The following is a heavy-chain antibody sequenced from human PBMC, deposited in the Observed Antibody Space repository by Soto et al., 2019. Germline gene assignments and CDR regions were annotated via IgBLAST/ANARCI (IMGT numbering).Heavy chain of an antibody. CDR2: IGPTGVAT. CDR3: ANRLWFGGLDY. Sequence: EVQLLESGGGLVQTGGSLGLSCAASGFSFRDYAMSWVRQSPGKGPEWVSGIGPTGVATNYADSVKGRFTISRDDSRNTLWLLMSGLRAEDTAVYYCANRLWFGGLDYWGQGTLVTVSS. CDR1: GFSFRDYA. D-gene: IGHD3-10*01. V-gene: IGHV3-23*01. J-gene: IGHJ4*02.